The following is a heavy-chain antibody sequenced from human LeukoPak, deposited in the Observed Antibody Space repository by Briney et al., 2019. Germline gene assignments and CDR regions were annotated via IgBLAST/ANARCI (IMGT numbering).Heavy chain of an antibody. CDR1: GFDLSTYE. J-gene: IGHJ5*02. D-gene: IGHD5-24*01. CDR2: ITISGHTK. CDR3: ARGDPHADL. V-gene: IGHV3-48*03. Sequence: PGGSLRLSCAASGFDLSTYEMNWVCQAPGKGLEWIADITISGHTKNYADSVKGRFSISRDNARTSLYLQMHSLRVEDTGVYYCARGDPHADLWGQGTLVTVSS.